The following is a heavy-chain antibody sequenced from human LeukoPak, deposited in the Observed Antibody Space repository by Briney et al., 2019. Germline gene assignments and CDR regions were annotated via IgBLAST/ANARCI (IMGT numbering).Heavy chain of an antibody. J-gene: IGHJ4*02. D-gene: IGHD6-19*01. CDR2: IDPRDSST. CDR1: GYSFSSYW. CDR3: ATGSSGWSY. Sequence: GESLKISCKASGYSFSSYWISWIRQVPRKGLEWMGRIDPRDSSTNYSPSFQGHVTISTDKSISAAFLQWSSLRASDTAIYYCATGSSGWSYWGQGALVTVSS. V-gene: IGHV5-10-1*01.